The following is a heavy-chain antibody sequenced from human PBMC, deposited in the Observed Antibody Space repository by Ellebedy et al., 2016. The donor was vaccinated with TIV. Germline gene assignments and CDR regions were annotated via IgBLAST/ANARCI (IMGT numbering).Heavy chain of an antibody. CDR1: GFTFRNYG. CDR2: IWYDGSNR. D-gene: IGHD1-26*01. J-gene: IGHJ3*02. Sequence: GESLKISCAASGFTFRNYGMHWVRQDPGKGLEWVAVIWYDGSNRYYADSVKGRFTISRDNSKNTLFLQMNSLRAEDTAVYFCARGFSGATPTEGMTNDAFDIWGQGTMVTVSS. CDR3: ARGFSGATPTEGMTNDAFDI. V-gene: IGHV3-33*01.